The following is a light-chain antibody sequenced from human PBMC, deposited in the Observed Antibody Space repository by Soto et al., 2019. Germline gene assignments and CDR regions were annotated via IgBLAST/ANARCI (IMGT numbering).Light chain of an antibody. CDR3: QQYNNWPPMWT. CDR2: GAS. V-gene: IGKV3-15*01. Sequence: EIVMTQSPATLSVSPGERATLSCRARQSVSSNLAWYQQKPGQAPRLLIYGASTRATGVPARLSGSGSGTEFTLTISSLQSEDFAVYYCQQYNNWPPMWTFGQGTKVEIK. J-gene: IGKJ1*01. CDR1: QSVSSN.